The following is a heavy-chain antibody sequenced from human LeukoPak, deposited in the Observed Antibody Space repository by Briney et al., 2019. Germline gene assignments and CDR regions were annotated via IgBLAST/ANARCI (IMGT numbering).Heavy chain of an antibody. CDR1: GGSISNYY. D-gene: IGHD2-2*01. V-gene: IGHV4-59*08. CDR3: ARLPDCSSTSCFRGAFDY. CDR2: IYYSGST. J-gene: IGHJ4*02. Sequence: SETLSLTCTVSGGSISNYYWSWIRQPPGKGLEWIGYIYYSGSTNYNPSLKSRVTISVDTSKNQFSLKLSSVTAADTAVYYCARLPDCSSTSCFRGAFDYWGQGTLVTVSS.